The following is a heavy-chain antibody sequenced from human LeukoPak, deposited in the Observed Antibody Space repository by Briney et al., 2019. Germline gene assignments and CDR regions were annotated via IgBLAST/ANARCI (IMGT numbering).Heavy chain of an antibody. D-gene: IGHD2-2*02. J-gene: IGHJ4*02. CDR1: GGSISSGDYY. V-gene: IGHV4-30-4*08. Sequence: SQTLSLTCTVSGGSISSGDYYWSWIRQPPGKGLECIGYIYYSGSTYYNPSLKSQVTISVDTSKNQFSLKLSSVTAADTAVYYCARAVVVPAAITDWGQGTLITVSS. CDR2: IYYSGST. CDR3: ARAVVVPAAITD.